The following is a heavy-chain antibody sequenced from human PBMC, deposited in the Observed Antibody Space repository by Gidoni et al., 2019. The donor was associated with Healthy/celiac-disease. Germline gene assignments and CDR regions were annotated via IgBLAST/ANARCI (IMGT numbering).Heavy chain of an antibody. CDR2: IYYSGST. D-gene: IGHD3-10*01. V-gene: IGHV4-59*01. CDR1: GGSISSYY. CDR3: ARTYGSGSSRKYFDY. J-gene: IGHJ4*02. Sequence: QVQLQESGPGLVKPSETLSLTCTVSGGSISSYYWSWIRQPPGKGLEWIGYIYYSGSTNYNPSLKSRVTISVDTSKNQFSLKLSSVTAADTAVYYCARTYGSGSSRKYFDYWGQGTLVTVSS.